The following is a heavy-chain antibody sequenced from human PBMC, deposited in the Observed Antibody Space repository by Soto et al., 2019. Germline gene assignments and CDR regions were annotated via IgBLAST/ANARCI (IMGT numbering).Heavy chain of an antibody. Sequence: QVQLQQWGAGLLKPSETLSLTCAVYGGSFSGYYWSWIRQPPGKGLEWNGEINHSGSTNYNPSLKSRVTISVDTSKNKFSLKLSSVTAADTAVYYCARTVGYCSGGSCYSAYYYYYYMDVWGKGTTVTVSS. CDR1: GGSFSGYY. V-gene: IGHV4-34*01. CDR3: ARTVGYCSGGSCYSAYYYYYYMDV. D-gene: IGHD2-15*01. CDR2: INHSGST. J-gene: IGHJ6*03.